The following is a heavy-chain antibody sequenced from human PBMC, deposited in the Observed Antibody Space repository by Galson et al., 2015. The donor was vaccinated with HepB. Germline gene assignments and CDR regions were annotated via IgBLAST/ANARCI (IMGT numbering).Heavy chain of an antibody. D-gene: IGHD3-10*01. Sequence: SLRLSCAASGFTFSNAWMSWVRQAPGKGLEWVGRIKSKTDGGTTDYAAPVKGRFTISRDDSKNTLYLQMNSLKTEDTAVYYCTTEYYYGSGSWYNWFDPWGQGTLVTVSS. J-gene: IGHJ5*02. CDR3: TTEYYYGSGSWYNWFDP. CDR1: GFTFSNAW. V-gene: IGHV3-15*01. CDR2: IKSKTDGGTT.